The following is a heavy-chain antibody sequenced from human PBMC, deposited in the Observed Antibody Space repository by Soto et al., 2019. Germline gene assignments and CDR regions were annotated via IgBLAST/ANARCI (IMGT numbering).Heavy chain of an antibody. Sequence: SETLSFTCAVYGGSFSGYYWSWIRQPPGKGLEWIGEINHSGSTNYNPSLKSRVTISVDTSKNQFSLKLSSVTAADTAVYYCARRLGDGSGRTNWFDPWGQGTLVTVSS. J-gene: IGHJ5*02. D-gene: IGHD6-25*01. CDR3: ARRLGDGSGRTNWFDP. CDR2: INHSGST. CDR1: GGSFSGYY. V-gene: IGHV4-34*01.